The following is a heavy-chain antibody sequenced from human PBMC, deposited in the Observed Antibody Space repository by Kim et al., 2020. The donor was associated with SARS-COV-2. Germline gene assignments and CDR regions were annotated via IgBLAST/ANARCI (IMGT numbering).Heavy chain of an antibody. CDR2: KQDGSDK. J-gene: IGHJ4*02. V-gene: IGHV3-7*03. CDR3: AARVG. Sequence: KQDGSDKYYVDSVKGRYTISRDNTKNSLFLQMNNLRAEDTAVYYCAARVGWGQGTLVIISS. D-gene: IGHD2-15*01.